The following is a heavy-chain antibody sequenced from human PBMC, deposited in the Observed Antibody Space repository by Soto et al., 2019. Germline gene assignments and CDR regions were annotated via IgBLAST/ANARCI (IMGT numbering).Heavy chain of an antibody. D-gene: IGHD6-6*01. Sequence: ASVKVSCKASGYTFTGYYMHWVRQAPGQGLEWMGWINPNSGGTNYAQKFQGWVTMTRDTSISTAYMELSRLSSVTAADTAVYYCARVYIAARLFTFDYWGQGTLVTVSS. CDR1: GYTFTGYY. V-gene: IGHV1-2*04. CDR3: ARVYIAARLFTFDY. CDR2: INPNSGGT. J-gene: IGHJ4*02.